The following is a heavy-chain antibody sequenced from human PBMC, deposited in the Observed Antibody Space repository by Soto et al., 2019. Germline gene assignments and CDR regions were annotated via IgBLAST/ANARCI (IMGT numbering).Heavy chain of an antibody. Sequence: QVQLVESGGGLVKPGGSLRLSCAASGFTFSDYYMSWIRQAPGKGLEWVSYISSSGSTIYYADSVKGRFAISRDNAKNSLCLQMHSLRAEDTAVYYCARDTGYCSGGSCPNDYYYYGMDVWGQGTTVTVSS. V-gene: IGHV3-11*01. J-gene: IGHJ6*02. D-gene: IGHD2-15*01. CDR1: GFTFSDYY. CDR2: ISSSGSTI. CDR3: ARDTGYCSGGSCPNDYYYYGMDV.